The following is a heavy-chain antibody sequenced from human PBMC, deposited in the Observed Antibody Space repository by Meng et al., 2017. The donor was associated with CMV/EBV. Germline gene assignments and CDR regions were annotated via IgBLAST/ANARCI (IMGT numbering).Heavy chain of an antibody. J-gene: IGHJ5*02. CDR2: INPNSGDT. Sequence: QVPLVQSGAGLRKPGASVKVSCKASGDTFTDYYMHWVRQAPGQGLEWMGCINPNSGDTNYAQKFQGRVTMTRDTSISTAYMELSRLRSDDTAVYYCTRDAHLTTVTPNWFDPWGQGTLVTVSS. D-gene: IGHD4-17*01. CDR3: TRDAHLTTVTPNWFDP. V-gene: IGHV1-2*02. CDR1: GDTFTDYY.